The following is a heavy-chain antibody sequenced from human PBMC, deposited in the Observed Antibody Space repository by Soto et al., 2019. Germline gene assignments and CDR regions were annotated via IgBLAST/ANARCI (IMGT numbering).Heavy chain of an antibody. J-gene: IGHJ4*02. CDR2: IWYDGSNK. D-gene: IGHD1-1*01. CDR1: GFTFSSYG. V-gene: IGHV3-33*01. CDR3: ARDPLEGTEAPFDY. Sequence: QVQLVESGGGVVQPGRSLRLSCAASGFTFSSYGMHWVRQAPGKGLEWVAVIWYDGSNKYYADSVKGRFTISRDNSKNTLYLEMNSLSAEDTAVYYCARDPLEGTEAPFDYWGQGTLVTVSS.